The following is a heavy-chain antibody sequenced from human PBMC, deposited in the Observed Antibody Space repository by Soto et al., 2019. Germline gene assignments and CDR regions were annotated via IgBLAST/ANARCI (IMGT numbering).Heavy chain of an antibody. Sequence: GGSLRLSCAASGFTFSSYAMSWVRQAPGKGLEWVSAISGSGGSTYYADSVKGRFTNSRDNSKNTLFLQMNSLRAEDTAVYYCAKDHYYDSSGYRGTFDIWGQGTMVTVSS. CDR3: AKDHYYDSSGYRGTFDI. V-gene: IGHV3-23*01. J-gene: IGHJ3*02. CDR2: ISGSGGST. D-gene: IGHD3-22*01. CDR1: GFTFSSYA.